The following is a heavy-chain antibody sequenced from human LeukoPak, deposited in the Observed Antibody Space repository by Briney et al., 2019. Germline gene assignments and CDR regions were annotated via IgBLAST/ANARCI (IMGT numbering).Heavy chain of an antibody. J-gene: IGHJ4*02. CDR3: ARLLWGFGENYSDY. V-gene: IGHV4-39*01. CDR2: IYYSGST. Sequence: PSQTLSLTCTVSGGSLSSSSYYWGWIRQPPGKGLEWIGSIYYSGSTYYNPSLKSRVTISVDTSKNQLSLKLSAVTAADTAWYYGARLLWGFGENYSDYWGPGTLRTVSS. CDR1: GGSLSSSSYY. D-gene: IGHD3-10*01.